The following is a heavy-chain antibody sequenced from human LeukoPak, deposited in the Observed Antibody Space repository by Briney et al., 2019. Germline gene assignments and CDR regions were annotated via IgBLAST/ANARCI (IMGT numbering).Heavy chain of an antibody. J-gene: IGHJ6*02. CDR1: GFAFSYSE. CDR3: ARVRMSIMDV. CDR2: ISTTGSAI. V-gene: IGHV3-48*03. Sequence: GGSLRLSCVTSGFAFSYSEMTWVRQAPGKGLEWVSYISTTGSAIYYADSLKGRFTISRDNAKNSVHLQMNSLRAEDTGIYYCARVRMSIMDVWGQGTTVTVSS. D-gene: IGHD6-6*01.